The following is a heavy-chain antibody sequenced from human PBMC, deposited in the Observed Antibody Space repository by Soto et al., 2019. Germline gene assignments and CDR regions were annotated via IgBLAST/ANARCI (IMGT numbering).Heavy chain of an antibody. CDR3: LGSLYYYYYYMHV. J-gene: IGHJ6*03. CDR1: GFTFSSYW. Sequence: GGSLRLSCAASGFTFSSYWMSWVRQAPGKGLEWVANIKQDGSEKYYVDSVKGRFTISRDNAKNSLYLQMNSLRAEDTAVYYCLGSLYYYYYYMHVWGKGTTVTVSS. CDR2: IKQDGSEK. D-gene: IGHD7-27*01. V-gene: IGHV3-7*01.